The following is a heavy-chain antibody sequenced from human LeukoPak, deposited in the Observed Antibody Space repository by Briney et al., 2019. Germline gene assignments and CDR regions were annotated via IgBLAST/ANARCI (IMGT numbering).Heavy chain of an antibody. CDR2: VYTSGST. D-gene: IGHD5-12*01. CDR3: ARDQGYSTFFAFDI. CDR1: GGSISSGTHY. J-gene: IGHJ3*02. Sequence: SQTLSLTCTVSGGSISSGTHYCSWIRQSAGKGLEWIGRVYTSGSTNYNPSLKSRVTISVDTSKNQFSLKLTSVTAADTAVYYCARDQGYSTFFAFDIWGQGTIVTVSS. V-gene: IGHV4-61*02.